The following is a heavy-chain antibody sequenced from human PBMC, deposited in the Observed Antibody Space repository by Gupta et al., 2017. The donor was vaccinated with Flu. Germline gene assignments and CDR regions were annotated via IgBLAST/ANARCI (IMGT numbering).Heavy chain of an antibody. Sequence: GYYWSWIRQPPGKGLEWIGEINHSGSTNYTPSLKSRVTISVDTSKNQFSLKLSSVTAADTAVYYCARGGIPGRYSSGYYHWGQGTLVTVSS. CDR3: ARGGIPGRYSSGYYH. J-gene: IGHJ5*02. D-gene: IGHD3-22*01. CDR1: GYY. CDR2: INHSGST. V-gene: IGHV4-34*01.